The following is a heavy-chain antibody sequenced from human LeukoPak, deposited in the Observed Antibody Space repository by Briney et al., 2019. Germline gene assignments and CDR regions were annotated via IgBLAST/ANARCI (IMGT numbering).Heavy chain of an antibody. CDR3: ARTIGYCSSTSCSNYYYYYGMDV. D-gene: IGHD2-2*01. CDR1: GFTFSSYG. J-gene: IGHJ6*02. Sequence: GGSLRLSCAASGFTFSSYGMHWVRQAPGKGLEWVAVIWYGGSNKYYADSVKGRFTISRDDSKNTLYLQMNSLRAEDTAVYYCARTIGYCSSTSCSNYYYYYGMDVWGQGTTVTVSS. V-gene: IGHV3-33*01. CDR2: IWYGGSNK.